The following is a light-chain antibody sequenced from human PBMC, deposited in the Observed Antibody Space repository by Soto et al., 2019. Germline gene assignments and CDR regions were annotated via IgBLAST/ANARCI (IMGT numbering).Light chain of an antibody. Sequence: TQSPATLSVSPGERATLSCRASQSVSANLAWYQQRPGQAPRLLIYGASTRATGIPARFSGSGSGTVFTLTISSLQSEDYAIYFCQQYNQWPPWTFGQGTKVEIK. V-gene: IGKV3-15*01. CDR2: GAS. J-gene: IGKJ1*01. CDR3: QQYNQWPPWT. CDR1: QSVSAN.